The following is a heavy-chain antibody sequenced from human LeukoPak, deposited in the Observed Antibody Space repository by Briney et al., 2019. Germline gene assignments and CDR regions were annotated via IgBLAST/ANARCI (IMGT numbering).Heavy chain of an antibody. J-gene: IGHJ3*02. CDR3: ARPITMYYDSSGYYSDAFDI. V-gene: IGHV1-2*02. CDR2: INPNSGGT. Sequence: ASVKVSCKASGYTFTGYYMHWVRQAPGQGLEWMGWINPNSGGTNYAQKFQGRVTMTRDTSISTAYMELSRLRSDDTAVYYCARPITMYYDSSGYYSDAFDIWGQGTMVTVSS. D-gene: IGHD3-22*01. CDR1: GYTFTGYY.